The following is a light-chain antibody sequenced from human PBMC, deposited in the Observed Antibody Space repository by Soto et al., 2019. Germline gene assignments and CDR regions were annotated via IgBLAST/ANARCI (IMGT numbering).Light chain of an antibody. Sequence: EILMTHSPATLSVSPGERATLSCRTSESVSSNLAWYQQKPGQAPGLLIYGASTRATGIPARFSGSGSGTEFTLTISGLQSEDFAVYYCQQYNNWPPWTFGQGTKVDI. CDR3: QQYNNWPPWT. CDR1: ESVSSN. CDR2: GAS. J-gene: IGKJ1*01. V-gene: IGKV3-15*01.